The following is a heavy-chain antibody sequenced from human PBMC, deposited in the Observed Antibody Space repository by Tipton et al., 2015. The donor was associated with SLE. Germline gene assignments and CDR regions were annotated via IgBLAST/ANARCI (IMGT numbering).Heavy chain of an antibody. Sequence: TLSLTCTDSGGSINLYYWSWIRQPPGKGLEWIGYIFYTGVTNHNPSLKSRVAMSIDTSKKQFSLKLNNVTAADTAVYYCVRGTENNWKPRFDLWGQGILVAVSS. CDR1: GGSINLYY. D-gene: IGHD1-20*01. CDR2: IFYTGVT. CDR3: VRGTENNWKPRFDL. J-gene: IGHJ4*02. V-gene: IGHV4-59*01.